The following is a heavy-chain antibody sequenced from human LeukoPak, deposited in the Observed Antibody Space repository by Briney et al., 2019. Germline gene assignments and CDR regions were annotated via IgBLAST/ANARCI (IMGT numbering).Heavy chain of an antibody. J-gene: IGHJ4*02. Sequence: QPGGSLRLSCAASGFTFSSYGMHWVRQAPGKGLEWVAVIWYDGSNKYYADSMKGRFTISRDNSKNTLYLQMNSLRAEDTAVYYCARDQNLGGGSCYIWGQGTLVTVSS. CDR3: ARDQNLGGGSCYI. CDR2: IWYDGSNK. V-gene: IGHV3-33*01. CDR1: GFTFSSYG. D-gene: IGHD2-15*01.